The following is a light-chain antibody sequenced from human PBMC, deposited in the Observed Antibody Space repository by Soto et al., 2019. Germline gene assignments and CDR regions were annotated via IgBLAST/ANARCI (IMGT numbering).Light chain of an antibody. Sequence: PGQRATLSCRASQGINSTYVAWYQQKSGQAPRLLIYAASIRATDIPDRFSGSGSGTDFTLTISRLEPEDFVVYYCQHYGSSFTFGPGTKVDIK. CDR3: QHYGSSFT. J-gene: IGKJ3*01. CDR1: QGINSTY. CDR2: AAS. V-gene: IGKV3-20*01.